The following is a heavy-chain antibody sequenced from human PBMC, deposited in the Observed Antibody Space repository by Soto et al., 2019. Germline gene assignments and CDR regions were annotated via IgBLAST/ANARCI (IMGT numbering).Heavy chain of an antibody. Sequence: SETLSLTCTVSGAPINSDYWSWIRKSPGKGLEWIGYIYHIGSTDYNPSLKSRVTISIDKSKNQFSLNLRSVTAADTAVYFCARFTYKSGFNWFDPWGQGTQVTVSS. CDR1: GAPINSDY. CDR3: ARFTYKSGFNWFDP. CDR2: IYHIGST. V-gene: IGHV4-59*01. D-gene: IGHD5-12*01. J-gene: IGHJ5*02.